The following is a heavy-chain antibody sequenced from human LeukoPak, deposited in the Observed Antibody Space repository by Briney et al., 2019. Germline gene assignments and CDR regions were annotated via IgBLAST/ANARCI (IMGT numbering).Heavy chain of an antibody. J-gene: IGHJ5*02. CDR2: IDWDDDK. CDR3: ARMGVSGSWWFDP. D-gene: IGHD3-10*01. V-gene: IGHV2-70*11. CDR1: GFPLSTSGMC. Sequence: SGPALVKPSQTLTLTCTFSGFPLSTSGMCVGWIRQPPGKALEWLARIDWDDDKYYSTSLKTRLTISKDTSKNQVVLTLTNMDPVDTATYYCARMGVSGSWWFDPWGQGTLVTVSS.